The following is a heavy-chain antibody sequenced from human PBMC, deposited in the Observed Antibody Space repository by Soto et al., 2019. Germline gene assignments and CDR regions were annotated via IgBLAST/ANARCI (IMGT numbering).Heavy chain of an antibody. CDR1: GFTFSSFP. CDR3: AKEAARPGAIDY. Sequence: EVQLLESGGGLVQPGGSLRLSCAASGFTFSSFPMSWVRQAPGKGLEWVTGISGGSSSTYYADSVKGRFTISRDNSKNMLYLQMNSLIAEDTAVYFCAKEAARPGAIDYWGQGTLVTVSS. J-gene: IGHJ4*02. D-gene: IGHD6-6*01. V-gene: IGHV3-23*01. CDR2: ISGGSSST.